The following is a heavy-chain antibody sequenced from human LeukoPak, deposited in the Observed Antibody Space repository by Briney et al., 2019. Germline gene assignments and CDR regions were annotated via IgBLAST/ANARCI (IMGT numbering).Heavy chain of an antibody. CDR2: IIPIFGIA. D-gene: IGHD2-2*01. CDR3: ARSEIGYCSSTSCPWDYFDY. CDR1: GGTFSSYA. Sequence: ASVKVSCKASGGTFSSYAISWVGQAPGQGLEWMGRIIPIFGIANYAQKFQGRVTITADKSTSTAYMELSSLRSEDTAVYYCARSEIGYCSSTSCPWDYFDYWGQGTLVTVSS. J-gene: IGHJ4*02. V-gene: IGHV1-69*04.